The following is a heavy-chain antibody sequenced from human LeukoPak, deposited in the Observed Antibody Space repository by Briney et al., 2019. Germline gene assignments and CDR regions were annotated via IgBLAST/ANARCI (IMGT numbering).Heavy chain of an antibody. D-gene: IGHD6-19*01. J-gene: IGHJ4*02. CDR3: AKDQGGLKQWLILPVAYFDY. CDR2: IRYDGSNK. Sequence: AGGSLRLSCAASGFTFSNYGMHWVRQAPGKGLEWMAFIRYDGSNKYYADSVKGRFTISRDNSKNTLYLQMNSLRAEDTAVYYCAKDQGGLKQWLILPVAYFDYWGQGTLVTVSS. V-gene: IGHV3-30*02. CDR1: GFTFSNYG.